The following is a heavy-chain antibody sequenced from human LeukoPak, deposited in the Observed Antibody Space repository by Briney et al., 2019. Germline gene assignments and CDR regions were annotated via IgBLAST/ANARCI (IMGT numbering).Heavy chain of an antibody. CDR2: IYNGGNT. J-gene: IGHJ4*02. D-gene: IGHD6-19*01. Sequence: GESLRLSCAASGFTVSSNYMSWVRQAPGKGLEWVSVIYNGGNTNYADSVKGRFTISRDNSKSTVYLKLNSLRVEDTAVYYCAKDRQPDNGWDLDYWGQGTLVTVST. V-gene: IGHV3-66*01. CDR1: GFTVSSNY. CDR3: AKDRQPDNGWDLDY.